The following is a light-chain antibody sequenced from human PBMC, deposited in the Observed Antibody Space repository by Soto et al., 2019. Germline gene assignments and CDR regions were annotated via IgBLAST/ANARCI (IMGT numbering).Light chain of an antibody. J-gene: IGKJ2*01. V-gene: IGKV3-20*01. CDR1: QSVSSSSY. CDR2: GAS. CDR3: RQYSSSPSYT. Sequence: EIVLTPSPGPLSLSPGERATLSCRASQSVSSSSYFAWYQQKPGQAPRLLNYGASSKATGIPDRFRGSGSATDFTLTISRLEPEDFAVCYCRQYSSSPSYTCGQGTKLEIK.